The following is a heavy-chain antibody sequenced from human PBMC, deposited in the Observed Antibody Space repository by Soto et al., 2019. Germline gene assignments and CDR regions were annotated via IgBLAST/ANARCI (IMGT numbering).Heavy chain of an antibody. D-gene: IGHD2-15*01. J-gene: IGHJ4*02. CDR3: ARDGYCSGGSCYAVPVLHY. V-gene: IGHV3-33*01. CDR2: IWYDGSNK. Sequence: QVQLVESGGGVVQPGRSLRLSCAASGFTFSSYGMHWVRQAPGKGLEWVAVIWYDGSNKYYADSVKGRFTISRDNSKNTLYRQMNSLRAEDGAVYYCARDGYCSGGSCYAVPVLHYWGQGTLVTVSS. CDR1: GFTFSSYG.